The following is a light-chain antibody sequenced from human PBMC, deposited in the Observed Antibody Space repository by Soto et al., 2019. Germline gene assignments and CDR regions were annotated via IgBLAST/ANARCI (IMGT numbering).Light chain of an antibody. CDR3: QHLNSYPLT. CDR2: AAS. V-gene: IGKV1-9*01. Sequence: DIQLTQSPSFLSASVGDRVTITCRASQGISSYLAWFQQKPGKAPKLLIYAASTLQSGVPSRFSSSGSGTEFTLTVSGLQPEDLATYYCQHLNSYPLTFGGGTKVDI. CDR1: QGISSY. J-gene: IGKJ4*01.